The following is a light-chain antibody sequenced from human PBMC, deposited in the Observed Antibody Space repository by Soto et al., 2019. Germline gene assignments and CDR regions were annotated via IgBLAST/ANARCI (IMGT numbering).Light chain of an antibody. CDR2: DDT. CDR1: VGL. J-gene: IGLJ1*01. CDR3: FSYTSSTAYV. V-gene: IGLV2-14*02. Sequence: QSVLTQPASVSGSPGQSITISCTGTVGLVSWYQQHPGKVPKLIIYDDTKRPSGVSSRFSGSKSGNTASLTISGLQTEDEADYYCFSYTSSTAYVFGTGTKVTVL.